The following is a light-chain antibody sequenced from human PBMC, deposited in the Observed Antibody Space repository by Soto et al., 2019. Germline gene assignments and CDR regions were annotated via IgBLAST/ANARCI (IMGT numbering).Light chain of an antibody. CDR3: SSYTSSSTVI. CDR1: SSDVGGYNF. V-gene: IGLV2-14*01. CDR2: DVT. Sequence: QSALTQPASVSGSPGQSITISCTGTSSDVGGYNFVSWYQQHPGKVPKLMIYDVTTRPSGVSSRFSGSKSGNTVSLTISGLQAEDEADYYCSSYTSSSTVIFGGGTKLTVL. J-gene: IGLJ2*01.